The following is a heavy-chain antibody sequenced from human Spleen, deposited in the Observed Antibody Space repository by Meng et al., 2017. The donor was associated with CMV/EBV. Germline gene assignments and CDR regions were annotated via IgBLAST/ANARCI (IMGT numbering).Heavy chain of an antibody. V-gene: IGHV2-5*01. Sequence: TTGVGVGWIRQPPGKALEWLVLIYWTNDKRYNPSLKSWLTITKDTSKNQVVLTMTNMDPVDTATYYCAHYGAPQGDYVWGSYRLFDHWGQGTLVTVSS. CDR1: TTGVG. CDR3: AHYGAPQGDYVWGSYRLFDH. D-gene: IGHD3-16*02. J-gene: IGHJ4*02. CDR2: IYWTNDK.